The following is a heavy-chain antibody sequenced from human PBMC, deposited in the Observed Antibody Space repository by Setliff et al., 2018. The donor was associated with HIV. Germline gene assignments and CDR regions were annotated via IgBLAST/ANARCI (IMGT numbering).Heavy chain of an antibody. V-gene: IGHV3-66*01. CDR2: TYPGGTT. CDR3: ARVRTVAGLKVGFEDY. Sequence: PGGSLRLSCAASGFTVSSSYMSWVRQAPGKGLEWVSFTYPGGTTNYADSVKGRFTISRDTSKNTLFLQMNTLRAEDTAVYYCARVRTVAGLKVGFEDYWGQGTLVTVSS. J-gene: IGHJ4*02. D-gene: IGHD6-19*01. CDR1: GFTVSSSY.